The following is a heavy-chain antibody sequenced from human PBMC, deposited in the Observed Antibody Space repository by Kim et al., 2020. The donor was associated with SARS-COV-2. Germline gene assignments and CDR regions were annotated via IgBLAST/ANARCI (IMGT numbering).Heavy chain of an antibody. V-gene: IGHV3-33*08. Sequence: GGSLRLSCAASGFTFSSYGMHWVRQAPGKGLEWVAVIWYDGSNKYYADSVKGRFTISRDNSKNTLYLQMNSLRAEDTAVYYCARDLTYYDSSGHPVWSAFDIWGQGTMVTVSS. J-gene: IGHJ3*02. CDR1: GFTFSSYG. CDR2: IWYDGSNK. CDR3: ARDLTYYDSSGHPVWSAFDI. D-gene: IGHD3-22*01.